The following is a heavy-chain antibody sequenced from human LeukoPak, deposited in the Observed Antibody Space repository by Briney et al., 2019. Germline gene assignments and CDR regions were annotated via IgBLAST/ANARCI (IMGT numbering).Heavy chain of an antibody. CDR3: ARVMAVCSSTSCYDY. J-gene: IGHJ4*02. CDR2: ISAYNGNT. V-gene: IGHV1-18*01. D-gene: IGHD2-2*01. Sequence: ASVKVSCKASGYTFTSYGISWVRQAPGQGLEWMGWISAYNGNTNYAQKLQGRVTMTTDTSTSTAYMELRSLRSDDTAVYYCARVMAVCSSTSCYDYWGQGTLVTVSS. CDR1: GYTFTSYG.